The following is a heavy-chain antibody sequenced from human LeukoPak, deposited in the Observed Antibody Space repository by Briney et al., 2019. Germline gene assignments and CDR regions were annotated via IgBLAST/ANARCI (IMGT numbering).Heavy chain of an antibody. Sequence: ASVKVSCKASGYKFTGHYIHWARQAPGQGLEWIGWITPNNGDTNYAQKFQGRVTMTRDTSITTAYMEVRRLKADDTAVYFCARSMSGSSWSATDFWGQGTLVTVSS. CDR1: GYKFTGHY. CDR3: ARSMSGSSWSATDF. D-gene: IGHD6-13*01. V-gene: IGHV1-2*02. CDR2: ITPNNGDT. J-gene: IGHJ4*02.